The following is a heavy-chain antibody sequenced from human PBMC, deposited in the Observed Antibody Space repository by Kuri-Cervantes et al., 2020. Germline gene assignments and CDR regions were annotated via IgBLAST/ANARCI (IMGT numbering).Heavy chain of an antibody. CDR2: ISSSSSYI. Sequence: GGSLTLSCAASGFTFSTYLVNWVRQAPGKGLEWVSSISSSSSYIYYADSVKGRFTISRDNAKNSLYLQMNSLRAEDTAVYYCARIWSTVGYYYYYIDVWGKGTTVTVSS. CDR3: ARIWSTVGYYYYYIDV. D-gene: IGHD1-26*01. J-gene: IGHJ6*03. CDR1: GFTFSTYL. V-gene: IGHV3-21*01.